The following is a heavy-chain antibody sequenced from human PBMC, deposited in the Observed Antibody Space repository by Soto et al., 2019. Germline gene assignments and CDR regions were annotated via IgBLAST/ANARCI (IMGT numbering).Heavy chain of an antibody. D-gene: IGHD3-22*01. CDR2: IGIGSSTK. CDR1: GFTFRNYG. Sequence: GGSLRLSCAASGFTFRNYGMNWVRQAPGKGLEWVSYIGIGSSTKYYADSVKGRFTISRDNAKNSLYLQMNSLRAEDTAVHYCARDQLYYNYISGSHLNAFDVSAQRTTVTGSS. CDR3: ARDQLYYNYISGSHLNAFDV. V-gene: IGHV3-48*01. J-gene: IGHJ3*01.